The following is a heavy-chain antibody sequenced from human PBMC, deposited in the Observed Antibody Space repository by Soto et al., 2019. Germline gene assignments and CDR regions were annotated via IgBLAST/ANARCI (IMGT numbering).Heavy chain of an antibody. V-gene: IGHV3-11*06. CDR3: ARAYYYDSSGYLNWFDP. Sequence: GGSLRLSGAGSGFTFSDYYMSWIRQAPGKGLEWVSYISSSSTYTNYADSVKGRFTISRDNAKNSLYLQMNSLRAEDTAVYYCARAYYYDSSGYLNWFDPWGQGTLVTVSS. J-gene: IGHJ5*02. CDR2: ISSSSTYT. CDR1: GFTFSDYY. D-gene: IGHD3-22*01.